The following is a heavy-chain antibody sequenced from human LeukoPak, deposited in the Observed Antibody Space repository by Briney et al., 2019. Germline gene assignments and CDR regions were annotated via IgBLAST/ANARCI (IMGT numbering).Heavy chain of an antibody. Sequence: GESLKISCKGSGYSFTTYWIAWVRQTPDKGLEWMGIIYPGDSDTTYSPSFQGQVTISADKSINTAYLQWGSLRALDAAIYYCARRIAAAGADGLDVWGQGTTVTVSS. J-gene: IGHJ6*02. V-gene: IGHV5-51*01. D-gene: IGHD6-13*01. CDR1: GYSFTTYW. CDR3: ARRIAAAGADGLDV. CDR2: IYPGDSDT.